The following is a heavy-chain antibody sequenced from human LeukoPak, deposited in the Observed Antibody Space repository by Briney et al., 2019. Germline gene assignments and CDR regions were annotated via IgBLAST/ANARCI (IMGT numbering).Heavy chain of an antibody. V-gene: IGHV3-66*01. J-gene: IGHJ4*02. CDR3: ARVRRDSSGYYYFDY. D-gene: IGHD3-22*01. Sequence: GGSLRLSCAASGFIFSSYAMSWVRQAPGKGLEWVSVIYSGGSTYYADSVKGRFTISRDNSKNTLYLQMNSLRAEDTAVYYCARVRRDSSGYYYFDYWGQGTLVTVSS. CDR2: IYSGGST. CDR1: GFIFSSYA.